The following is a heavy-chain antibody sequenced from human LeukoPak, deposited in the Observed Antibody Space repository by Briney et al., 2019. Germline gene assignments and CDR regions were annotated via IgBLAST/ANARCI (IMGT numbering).Heavy chain of an antibody. CDR3: AREGYYGSGSKLFDY. J-gene: IGHJ4*02. Sequence: SETLSLTCTVSGGSISSYYWSWIRQPPGKGLEWIGYIYYSGSTYYNPSLKSRVTISVDTSKNQFSLKLSSVTAADTAVYYCAREGYYGSGSKLFDYWGQGTLVTVSS. CDR1: GGSISSYY. V-gene: IGHV4-59*06. D-gene: IGHD3-10*01. CDR2: IYYSGST.